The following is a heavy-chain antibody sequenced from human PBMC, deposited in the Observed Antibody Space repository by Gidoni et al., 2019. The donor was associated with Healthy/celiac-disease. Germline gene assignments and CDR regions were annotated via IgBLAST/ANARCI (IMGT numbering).Heavy chain of an antibody. CDR3: ASFYDSSGYYY. CDR2: INHSGST. V-gene: IGHV4-34*01. Sequence: QVQLQQWGAGLLKPSETLSLTCAVYGGSFSGYYWSWIRQPPGKGLEWIGEINHSGSTNYNPSLKSRVTISVDTSKNQFSLKLSSVTAADTAVYYCASFYDSSGYYYWGQGTLVTVSS. D-gene: IGHD3-22*01. J-gene: IGHJ4*02. CDR1: GGSFSGYY.